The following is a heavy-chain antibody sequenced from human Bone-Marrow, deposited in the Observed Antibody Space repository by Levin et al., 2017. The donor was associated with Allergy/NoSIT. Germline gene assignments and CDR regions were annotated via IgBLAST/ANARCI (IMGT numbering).Heavy chain of an antibody. D-gene: IGHD5-24*01. J-gene: IGHJ4*02. CDR3: ARVRRRDGYNFERSFDF. CDR1: GASIRNTDYH. V-gene: IGHV4-30-4*01. Sequence: SQTLSLTCSVSGASIRNTDYHWTWLRQPPGKGLELIGFIYNGGSTYYNPSLKRRLFLSGDTSTNLFSLNLNSVTAADTAVYYCARVRRRDGYNFERSFDFWGQGILVTVSS. CDR2: IYNGGST.